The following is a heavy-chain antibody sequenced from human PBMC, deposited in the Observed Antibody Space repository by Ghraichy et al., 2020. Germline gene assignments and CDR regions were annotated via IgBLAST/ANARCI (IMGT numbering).Heavy chain of an antibody. D-gene: IGHD3-22*01. CDR1: GGSFSGYY. CDR2: INHSGST. Sequence: SETLSLTCAVYGGSFSGYYWSWIRQPPGKGLEWIGEINHSGSTNYNPSIQSRVTISVDTSKNQFSLKLSSVTAADTAVYYCARARYYYDSSGARLTLDYRGQGNLV. V-gene: IGHV4-34*01. CDR3: ARARYYYDSSGARLTLDY. J-gene: IGHJ4*02.